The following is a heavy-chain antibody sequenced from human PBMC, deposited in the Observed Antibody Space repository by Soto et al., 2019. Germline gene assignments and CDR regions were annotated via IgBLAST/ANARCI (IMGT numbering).Heavy chain of an antibody. D-gene: IGHD2-8*01. CDR2: INAGNGNT. J-gene: IGHJ5*02. CDR3: AGERGGRPRDCPNGVCYSRWFDP. V-gene: IGHV1-3*01. Sequence: QVQLVQSGAEVKKPGASVKVSCKASGYTFTSYAMHWVRQAPGQRLEWMGWINAGNGNTKYSQKFQGRVTITRDTSASTAYRELRSLRSEDTAVYYCAGERGGRPRDCPNGVCYSRWFDPWGQGTLVTVSS. CDR1: GYTFTSYA.